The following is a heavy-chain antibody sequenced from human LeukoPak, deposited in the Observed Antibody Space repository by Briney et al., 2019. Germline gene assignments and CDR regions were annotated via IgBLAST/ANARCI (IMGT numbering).Heavy chain of an antibody. J-gene: IGHJ3*02. CDR3: ARTGSGSYQHPTDAFDI. V-gene: IGHV1-46*01. CDR2: INPSGGST. D-gene: IGHD3-10*01. Sequence: ASVTVSCKASGYTFTSYYMHWVRQAPGQGLEWMGLINPSGGSTSYAQKFQGRVTMTRDTSTSTVYMELSSLRSEDTAVYYCARTGSGSYQHPTDAFDIWGQGTMVTVSS. CDR1: GYTFTSYY.